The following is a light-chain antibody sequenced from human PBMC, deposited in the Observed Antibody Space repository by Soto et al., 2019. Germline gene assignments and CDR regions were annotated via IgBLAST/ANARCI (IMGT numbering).Light chain of an antibody. CDR1: QGISSY. V-gene: IGKV1-9*01. Sequence: IQLTQPPSSLSASVGDRVTITCRASQGISSYLAWYQQKPGKAPKLLIYAASTLQSGVPARFSVSGSGTDFTLTISSLQPEDFSTYYCQQLNSYLTWAFGQGTKVEI. CDR3: QQLNSYLTWA. CDR2: AAS. J-gene: IGKJ1*01.